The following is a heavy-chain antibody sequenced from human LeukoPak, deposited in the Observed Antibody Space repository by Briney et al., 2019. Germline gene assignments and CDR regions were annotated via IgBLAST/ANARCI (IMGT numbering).Heavy chain of an antibody. CDR1: GFTFSSYA. CDR2: ISYDGSNK. D-gene: IGHD3-10*01. CDR3: ARVLESKVLLWFGGTTYYGMDV. V-gene: IGHV3-30-3*01. Sequence: PGGSLRLSCAASGFTFSSYAMHWVRQAPGKGLEWVAVISYDGSNKYYADSVKGRFTISRDNSKNTLYLQMNSLRAEDTAVYYCARVLESKVLLWFGGTTYYGMDVWDQGTTVTVSS. J-gene: IGHJ6*02.